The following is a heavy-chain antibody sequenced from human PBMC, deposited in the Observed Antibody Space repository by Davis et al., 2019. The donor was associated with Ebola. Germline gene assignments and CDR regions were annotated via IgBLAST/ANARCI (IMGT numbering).Heavy chain of an antibody. CDR2: ISSSSSTI. Sequence: GESLKISCAASGFTFSSYSMNWVRQAPGKGLEWVSYISSSSSTIYYADSVKGRFTISRDNAKNSLYLQMNSLRDEDTAVYYCARETHIVVVTATDNYWYFDLWGRGTLVTVSS. J-gene: IGHJ2*01. V-gene: IGHV3-48*02. D-gene: IGHD2-21*02. CDR3: ARETHIVVVTATDNYWYFDL. CDR1: GFTFSSYS.